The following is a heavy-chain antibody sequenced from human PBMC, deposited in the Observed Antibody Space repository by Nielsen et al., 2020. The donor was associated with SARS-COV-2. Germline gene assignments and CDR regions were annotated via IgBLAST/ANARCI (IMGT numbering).Heavy chain of an antibody. Sequence: GGSLRLSCAASGFTFSGNAMAWVRQAPGKGLEWVSAISGSGGSTYYADSVRGRFTISRDNSKNTLYLQMNSLRAEDTAVYYCAKTAYFYYYYGMDVWGQGTTVTVSS. CDR2: ISGSGGST. CDR1: GFTFSGNA. J-gene: IGHJ6*02. CDR3: AKTAYFYYYYGMDV. V-gene: IGHV3-23*01.